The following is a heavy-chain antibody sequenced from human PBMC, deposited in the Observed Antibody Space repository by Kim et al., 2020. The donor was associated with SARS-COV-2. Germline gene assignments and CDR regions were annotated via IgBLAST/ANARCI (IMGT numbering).Heavy chain of an antibody. CDR1: GCSISSGRSY. V-gene: IGHV4-31*01. J-gene: IGHJ4*02. CDR2: IYYSGRS. CDR3: ARELLAAGTWLAK. Sequence: SETLSLTCTVSGCSISSGRSYWSWTRPHSGKGLEWIGYIYYSGRSYYNSSLKSPVTISVDTSKNQFSLKLRTVTAADLAMYFCARELLAAGTWLAKWGQGMLVIVSS. D-gene: IGHD6-13*01.